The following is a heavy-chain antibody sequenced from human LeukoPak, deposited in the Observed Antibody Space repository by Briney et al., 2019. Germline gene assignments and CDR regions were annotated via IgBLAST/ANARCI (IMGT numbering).Heavy chain of an antibody. D-gene: IGHD3-22*01. CDR3: ARRKYYYDSSGYYYVPDY. V-gene: IGHV4-39*01. Sequence: SETLSLTCTVSGGSISSSSYYWGWIRQPPGKELEWIGSIYCSGSTYYNPSLKSRVTISVDTSKNQFSLKLSSVTAADTAVYYCARRKYYYDSSGYYYVPDYWGQGTLVTVSS. J-gene: IGHJ4*02. CDR1: GGSISSSSYY. CDR2: IYCSGST.